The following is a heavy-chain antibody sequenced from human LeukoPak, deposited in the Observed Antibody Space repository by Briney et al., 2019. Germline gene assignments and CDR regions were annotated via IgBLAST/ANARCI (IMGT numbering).Heavy chain of an antibody. CDR2: ISWNSGSI. D-gene: IGHD3-9*01. V-gene: IGHV3-9*01. CDR3: AKARDKYYDILTGYSYFDY. CDR1: GFTFSSYA. J-gene: IGHJ4*02. Sequence: PGGSLRLSCAASGFTFSSYAMSWVRQAPGKGLEWVSGISWNSGSIGYADSVKGRFTISRDNAKNSLYLQMNSLRAEDTALYYCAKARDKYYDILTGYSYFDYWGQGTLVTVSS.